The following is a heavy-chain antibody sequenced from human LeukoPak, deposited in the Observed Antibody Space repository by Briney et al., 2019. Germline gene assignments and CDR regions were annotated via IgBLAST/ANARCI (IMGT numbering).Heavy chain of an antibody. CDR2: ISARGETI. CDR3: ARGPYHSGSYYGMDV. Sequence: PGGSLRLSCAASGFMFSNFGMSWVRQAPGKGLEWVSAISARGETIYYTDSVKGRFIVSRDNSRNTLYLQVGSLRVEDTAVYYCARGPYHSGSYYGMDVWGRGTTVTVSS. V-gene: IGHV3-23*01. D-gene: IGHD3-10*01. CDR1: GFMFSNFG. J-gene: IGHJ6*02.